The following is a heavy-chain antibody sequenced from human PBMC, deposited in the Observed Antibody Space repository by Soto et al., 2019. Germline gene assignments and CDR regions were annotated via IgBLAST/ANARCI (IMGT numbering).Heavy chain of an antibody. D-gene: IGHD3-22*01. CDR3: ARDSAVYYYDSSGYSFVY. Sequence: QVQLVQSGAEVKKPGASVKVSCKASGYTFTGYYMHWVRQAPGQGLEWMGWINPNSGGTNYAQKFQGWATMTRDTSISTAYMELSRLRSDYTAVYYCARDSAVYYYDSSGYSFVYWGQGTLVTVSS. V-gene: IGHV1-2*04. CDR2: INPNSGGT. J-gene: IGHJ4*02. CDR1: GYTFTGYY.